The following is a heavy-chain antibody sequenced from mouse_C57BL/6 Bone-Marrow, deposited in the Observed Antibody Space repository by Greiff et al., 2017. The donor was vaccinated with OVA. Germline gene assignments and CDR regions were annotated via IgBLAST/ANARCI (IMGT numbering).Heavy chain of an antibody. D-gene: IGHD2-1*01. Sequence: EVKLVESGPGLVKPSQSLSLTCSVTGYSITSGYYWNWIRQFPGNKLEWMGYISYDGSNNYNPSLKNRISITRDTSKNQLFLKLNSVTTEDTATYYCARSGNPFDYWGQGTTLTVSS. CDR2: ISYDGSN. CDR3: ARSGNPFDY. J-gene: IGHJ2*01. CDR1: GYSITSGYY. V-gene: IGHV3-6*01.